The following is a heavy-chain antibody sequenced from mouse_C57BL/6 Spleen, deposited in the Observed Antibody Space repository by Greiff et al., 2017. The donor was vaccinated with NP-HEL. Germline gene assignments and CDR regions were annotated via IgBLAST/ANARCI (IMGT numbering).Heavy chain of an antibody. V-gene: IGHV7-3*01. CDR3: ARYVGYYPFDY. CDR2: IRNKANGYTT. D-gene: IGHD2-12*01. Sequence: EVKLMESGGGLVQPGGSLSLSCAASGFTFTDYYMSWVRQPPGKALEWLGFIRNKANGYTTEYSASVKGRFTISRDNSQSILYLQMNALRAEDSATYYCARYVGYYPFDYWGQGTTLTVSS. CDR1: GFTFTDYY. J-gene: IGHJ2*01.